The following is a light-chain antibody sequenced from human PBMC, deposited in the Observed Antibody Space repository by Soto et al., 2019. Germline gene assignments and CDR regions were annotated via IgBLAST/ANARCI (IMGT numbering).Light chain of an antibody. V-gene: IGKV3-20*01. CDR2: GAS. CDR1: QTVSITY. CDR3: QQYGSSPLIS. J-gene: IGKJ1*01. Sequence: PRESATVSCWAIQTVSITYLTWYQQKPGQAPRLLIFGASKRATGIPDRFSGSGSGRDFTLTISGLEPEDFAVYYCQQYGSSPLISFGQGTKV.